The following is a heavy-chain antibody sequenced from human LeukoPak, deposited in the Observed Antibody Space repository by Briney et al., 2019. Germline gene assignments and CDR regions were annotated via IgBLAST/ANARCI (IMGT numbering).Heavy chain of an antibody. CDR1: GYTLSNYY. D-gene: IGHD1-1*01. V-gene: IGHV1-2*02. CDR3: ARDYGWNDY. CDR2: INPNRPAT. J-gene: IGHJ4*02. Sequence: ASVKVSCKAYGYTLSNYYMHWVRQAPGQGLEWIGWINPNRPATNYAQKLQDRVTMTTDTSTSTAYMELRSLRSDDTAVYYCARDYGWNDYWGQGTLVTVSS.